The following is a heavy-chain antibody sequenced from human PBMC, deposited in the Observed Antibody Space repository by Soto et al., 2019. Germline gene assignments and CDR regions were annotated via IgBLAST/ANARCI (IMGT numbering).Heavy chain of an antibody. J-gene: IGHJ4*02. V-gene: IGHV3-30-3*01. CDR1: GFTFSSYA. D-gene: IGHD3-16*01. CDR3: AREHHVGGFDY. Sequence: QVQLVESGGGVGQPGRSLRLSCAASGFTFSSYAMHWVRQAPGKGLEWVAVISYDGSNKYYADSVKGRFTISRDNSKSTLYLQMNSLRAEDTAVYYCAREHHVGGFDYWGQGTLVTVSS. CDR2: ISYDGSNK.